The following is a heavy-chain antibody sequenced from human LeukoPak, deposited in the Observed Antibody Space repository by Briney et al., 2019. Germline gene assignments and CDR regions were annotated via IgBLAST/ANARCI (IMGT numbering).Heavy chain of an antibody. V-gene: IGHV1-2*02. CDR2: LNPNSGGT. CDR3: ASGWDGDFDF. D-gene: IGHD1-26*01. CDR1: VYTFTGYF. Sequence: AAVQVSCKASVYTFTGYFMQWVRQAPCQGVAGMGWLNPNSGGTNNAEKFWGGVTLTRDTSSSTAYMELRRLKYDDTPVCDCASGWDGDFDFWGQGTLVTVSS. J-gene: IGHJ4*02.